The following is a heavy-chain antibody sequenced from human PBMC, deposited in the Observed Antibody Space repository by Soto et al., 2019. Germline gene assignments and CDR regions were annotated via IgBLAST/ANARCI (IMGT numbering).Heavy chain of an antibody. CDR1: GFTFTSHA. CDR3: AKDRDYYGSGSYYHD. V-gene: IGHV3-23*01. CDR2: ISGSGGST. Sequence: PGGSLRLSCAASGFTFTSHAMSWVRQAPGKGLEWVSAISGSGGSTYYADSVKGRFTISRDISKNTLYLQMNGLRAVDTAVYYCAKDRDYYGSGSYYHDWGLGTLVTVSS. D-gene: IGHD3-10*01. J-gene: IGHJ4*02.